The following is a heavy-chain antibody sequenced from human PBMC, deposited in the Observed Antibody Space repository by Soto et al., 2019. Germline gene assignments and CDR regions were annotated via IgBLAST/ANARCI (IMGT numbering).Heavy chain of an antibody. V-gene: IGHV3-30*18. D-gene: IGHD3-22*01. J-gene: IGHJ4*02. CDR3: AKESYYDSSGYYPIDY. CDR2: ISYDGSNK. CDR1: GFTFSSYG. Sequence: GSLRLSCAASGFTFSSYGMHWVRQAPGKGLEWVAVISYDGSNKYYADSVKGRFTISRDNSKNTLYLQMNSLRAEDTAVYYCAKESYYDSSGYYPIDYWGQGTLVTVSS.